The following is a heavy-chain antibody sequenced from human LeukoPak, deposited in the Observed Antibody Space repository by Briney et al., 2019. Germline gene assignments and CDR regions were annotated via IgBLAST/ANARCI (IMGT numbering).Heavy chain of an antibody. CDR2: IIPIFGTA. J-gene: IGHJ4*02. Sequence: SSVKVSXKASGGTFSSYAISWVRQAPGQGLEWMGGIIPIFGTANYAQKFQGRVTITTDESTSTAYMELSSLRSEDTAVYYCARLTFYYDSSGYLDYWGQGTLVTVSS. D-gene: IGHD3-22*01. V-gene: IGHV1-69*05. CDR1: GGTFSSYA. CDR3: ARLTFYYDSSGYLDY.